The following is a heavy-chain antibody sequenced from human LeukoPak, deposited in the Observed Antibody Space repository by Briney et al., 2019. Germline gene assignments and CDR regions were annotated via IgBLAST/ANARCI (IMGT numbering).Heavy chain of an antibody. D-gene: IGHD3-9*01. CDR1: GFTFADYA. V-gene: IGHV3-9*01. Sequence: PGRSLRLSCAASGFTFADYAMHWVRQAPGKGLEWVSGIRWNSGSIGYADSVKGRFTISRDNAKNSLYLQMNSLRSEDTAVYYCARDGEVALRYFDWLLYWGQGTLVTVSS. J-gene: IGHJ4*02. CDR3: ARDGEVALRYFDWLLY. CDR2: IRWNSGSI.